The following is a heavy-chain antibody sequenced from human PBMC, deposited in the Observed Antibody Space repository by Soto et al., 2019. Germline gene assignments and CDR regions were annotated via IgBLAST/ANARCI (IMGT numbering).Heavy chain of an antibody. V-gene: IGHV3-23*01. D-gene: IGHD4-4*01. CDR1: GFTFSSYA. CDR2: ISGGGGTT. Sequence: GSLTLSFAASGFTFSSYAMSWVRQAPVKGLAWASAISGGGGTTYYGDSVKGRFTISRDNSKNTLYLQMNSLRAGDTAIYYCAKAGNYNNTPYNLFERCGRRTLVAICS. CDR3: AKAGNYNNTPYNLFER. J-gene: IGHJ5*02.